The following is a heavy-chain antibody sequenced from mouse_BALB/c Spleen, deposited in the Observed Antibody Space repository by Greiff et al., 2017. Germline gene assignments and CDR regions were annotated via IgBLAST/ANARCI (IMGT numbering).Heavy chain of an antibody. J-gene: IGHJ4*01. Sequence: EVQLVESGAELVKPGASVKLSCTASGFNIKDTYMHWVKQRPEQGLEWIGRIDPANGNTKYDPKFQGKATITADTSSNTAYLQLSSLTSEDTAVYYCAPYGKRYAMDYWGQGTSVTVSS. CDR2: IDPANGNT. CDR1: GFNIKDTY. CDR3: APYGKRYAMDY. V-gene: IGHV14-3*02. D-gene: IGHD2-1*01.